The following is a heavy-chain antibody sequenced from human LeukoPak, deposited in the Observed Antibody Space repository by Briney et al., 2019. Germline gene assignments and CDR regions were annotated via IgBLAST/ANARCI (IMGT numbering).Heavy chain of an antibody. D-gene: IGHD5-18*01. J-gene: IGHJ4*02. Sequence: PGGSLRLSCAASGFSFSTYSMSWVRQAPGKGLEWLSYISHTGTTRIYADSVKGRFTVSRDNDKNSQYLQMSSLRAEDTAIYYCARVPGYSFVIDYWGQGTLVTVSS. CDR1: GFSFSTYS. CDR3: ARVPGYSFVIDY. V-gene: IGHV3-48*04. CDR2: ISHTGTTR.